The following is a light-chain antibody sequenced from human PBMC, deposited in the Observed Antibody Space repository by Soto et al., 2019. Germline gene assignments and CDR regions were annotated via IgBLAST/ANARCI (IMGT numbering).Light chain of an antibody. J-gene: IGKJ5*01. CDR2: GAS. CDR1: QSVSSSY. V-gene: IGKV3-20*01. Sequence: EIVLTQSPGTLSLSPGERATLSGRASQSVSSSYLAWYQQKPGQAPRPLIYGASSRATGIPDRFSGSGSGTDFTLTSSRLEPEDFAVYYCQQYSSSPITFGQGTRLEIK. CDR3: QQYSSSPIT.